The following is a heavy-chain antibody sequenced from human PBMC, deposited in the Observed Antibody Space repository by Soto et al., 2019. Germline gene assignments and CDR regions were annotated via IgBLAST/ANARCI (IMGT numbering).Heavy chain of an antibody. CDR3: ARGMYSAYETSPLFFDY. V-gene: IGHV3-49*05. CDR2: TRGRAYGGTT. CDR1: GFTFGAYA. D-gene: IGHD5-12*01. Sequence: VQLVESGGGLIKPGRSLRLSCTSSGFTFGAYAMSWFRQAPGKGLEWVGFTRGRAYGGTTEYAASVRGRFTISRDDSRGVTYLQMNSLTTEDTAVYHCARGMYSAYETSPLFFDYWGQGTLVTVSS. J-gene: IGHJ4*02.